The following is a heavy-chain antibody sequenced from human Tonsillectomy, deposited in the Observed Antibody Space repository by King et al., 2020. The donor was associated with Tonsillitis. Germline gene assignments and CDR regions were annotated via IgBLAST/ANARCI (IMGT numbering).Heavy chain of an antibody. CDR3: ARDNDGFKGSSFGWFDP. J-gene: IGHJ5*02. D-gene: IGHD2-15*01. CDR1: GYSISSGHY. CDR2: IYHSGST. Sequence: VQLQESGPGLVKPSETLSLTCAVSGYSISSGHYWGWIRQPPGKGLEWIGSIYHSGSTYYNPSLKSRVTISVDTSKNQFSLKLSSVTAADTAVYYCARDNDGFKGSSFGWFDPWGQGTLVTVSS. V-gene: IGHV4-38-2*02.